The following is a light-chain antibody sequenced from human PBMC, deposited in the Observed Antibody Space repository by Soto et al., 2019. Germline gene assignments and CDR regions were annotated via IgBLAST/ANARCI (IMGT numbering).Light chain of an antibody. CDR1: QSVRSNY. V-gene: IGKV3-20*01. CDR2: GAS. Sequence: EMVLTQSPGTLSLSPGERATLSCRASQSVRSNYLAWYQQKPGQPPRLLIYGASSRATGIPDRFSGTESGTDFPLTTTSLVPAAFAVLYCQLSRGSPSTCGPGTQLELK. J-gene: IGKJ2*01. CDR3: QLSRGSPST.